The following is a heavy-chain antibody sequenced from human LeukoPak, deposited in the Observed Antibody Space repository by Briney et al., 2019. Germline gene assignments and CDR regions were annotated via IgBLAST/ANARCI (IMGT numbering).Heavy chain of an antibody. V-gene: IGHV3-74*01. D-gene: IGHD6-13*01. CDR2: INSDGSST. CDR3: ARDHYSSPDY. Sequence: PGGSLRLSCAASGFTFSTYWMHWVRHAPGKGLVWVSRINSDGSSTTYADSVKGRFTISRDNAKNTLYLQLNSLRADDTAVYYCARDHYSSPDYWGQGTLVTVSS. CDR1: GFTFSTYW. J-gene: IGHJ4*02.